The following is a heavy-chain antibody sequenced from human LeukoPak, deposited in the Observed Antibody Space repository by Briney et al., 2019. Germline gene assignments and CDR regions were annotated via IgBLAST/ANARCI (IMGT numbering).Heavy chain of an antibody. J-gene: IGHJ3*02. CDR3: ARAPLVVVPAAIRDAFDI. Sequence: SETLSLTCAVYGGSFSGYYWSWIRQPPGKGLEWIGEINHSGSTNYNPSLKSRVTISVDTSKNQFSLKLSSVTAADTAVYYCARAPLVVVPAAIRDAFDIWGQGTMLTVSS. D-gene: IGHD2-2*02. CDR2: INHSGST. CDR1: GGSFSGYY. V-gene: IGHV4-34*01.